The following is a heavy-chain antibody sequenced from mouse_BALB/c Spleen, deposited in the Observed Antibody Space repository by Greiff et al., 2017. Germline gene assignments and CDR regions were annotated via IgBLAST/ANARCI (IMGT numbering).Heavy chain of an antibody. V-gene: IGHV2-2*03. CDR1: GFSLTSYG. CDR3: ARSGNYPYWYFDV. J-gene: IGHJ1*01. CDR2: IWSGGST. Sequence: VQLKESGPGLVQPSQSLSITCTVSGFSLTSYGVHWVRQSPGKGLEWLGVIWSGGSTDYNAAFISRLSISKDNSKSQVFFKMNSLQSNDTAIYYCARSGNYPYWYFDVWGAGTTVTVSS. D-gene: IGHD2-1*01.